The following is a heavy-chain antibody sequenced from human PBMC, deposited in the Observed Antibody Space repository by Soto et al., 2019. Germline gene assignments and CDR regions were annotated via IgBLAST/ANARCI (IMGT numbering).Heavy chain of an antibody. D-gene: IGHD3-10*01. V-gene: IGHV4-59*01. CDR2: IYYSGST. J-gene: IGHJ6*02. Sequence: PSETLSLTCTVFGGSMSSYAWSWIRQPPGKGLEWIGFIYYSGSTKYNPSLKSRVTISADTSKNKFSLKLNSVTAADTAVYYCARDLFEVRRASYYYYYGMDVWGLGTTVTVSS. CDR3: ARDLFEVRRASYYYYYGMDV. CDR1: GGSMSSYA.